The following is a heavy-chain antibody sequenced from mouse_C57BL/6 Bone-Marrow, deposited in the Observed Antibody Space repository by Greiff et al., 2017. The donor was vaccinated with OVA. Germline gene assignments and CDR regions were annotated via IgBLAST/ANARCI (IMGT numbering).Heavy chain of an antibody. Sequence: VQLQQSGAELVRPGTSVKMSCKASGYTFTNYWIGWAKQRPGHGLEWIGDIYPGGGYTNYNEKFKGKATLTADKSSSTAYMQVSSLTSEDSAIYYCARYNWDHFDYWGQGTTLTVSS. CDR2: IYPGGGYT. D-gene: IGHD4-1*01. CDR1: GYTFTNYW. V-gene: IGHV1-63*01. J-gene: IGHJ2*01. CDR3: ARYNWDHFDY.